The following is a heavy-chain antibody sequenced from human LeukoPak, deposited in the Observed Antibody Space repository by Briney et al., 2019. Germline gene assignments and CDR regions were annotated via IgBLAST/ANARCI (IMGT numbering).Heavy chain of an antibody. V-gene: IGHV1-8*03. CDR3: AKGWNTVTTVGNGMDV. CDR2: MYPNSGNT. J-gene: IGHJ6*02. Sequence: ASVTVSFKASGYTFTNYDINWVRQATGQGLEWMGWMYPNSGNTGYAQKFQGRVTITRNTSISTAYMELSSLRSVDTAVYYCAKGWNTVTTVGNGMDVWGQGTTVTVSS. D-gene: IGHD4-17*01. CDR1: GYTFTNYD.